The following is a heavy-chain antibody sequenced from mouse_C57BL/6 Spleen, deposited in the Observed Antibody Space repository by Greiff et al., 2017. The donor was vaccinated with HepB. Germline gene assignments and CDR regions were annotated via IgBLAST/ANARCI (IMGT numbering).Heavy chain of an antibody. Sequence: EVKVVESGGGLVKPGGSLKLSCAASGFTFSSYAMSWVRQTPEKRLEWVATISDGGGYTYYPDNVKGRFTISRDNAKNNLYLQMSHLKSEDTAMYYCARGEVDYWRQGTTHTVSS. V-gene: IGHV5-4*03. CDR1: GFTFSSYA. J-gene: IGHJ2*01. D-gene: IGHD2-14*01. CDR2: ISDGGGYT. CDR3: ARGEVDY.